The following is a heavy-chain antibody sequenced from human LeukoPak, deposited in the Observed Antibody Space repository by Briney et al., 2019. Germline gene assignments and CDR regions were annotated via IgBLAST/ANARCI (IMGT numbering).Heavy chain of an antibody. CDR2: IIPIFGTA. CDR3: ARSGLIRGVIITPFDY. Sequence: SVKVSCKASGGTFSSYAISWVRQAPGQGLEWMGGIIPIFGTANYAQKFQGRFTITTDESTSTPYMEMSSLRSEDTAVCYSARSGLIRGVIITPFDYWGQGTLVTVSS. CDR1: GGTFSSYA. D-gene: IGHD3-10*01. V-gene: IGHV1-69*05. J-gene: IGHJ4*02.